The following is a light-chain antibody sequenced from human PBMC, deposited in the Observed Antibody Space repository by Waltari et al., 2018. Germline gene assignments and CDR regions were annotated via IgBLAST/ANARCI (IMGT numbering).Light chain of an antibody. V-gene: IGLV2-11*01. CDR2: EVS. Sequence: QSALTQPRSVSGPPGQSVTISCTGTSSDVGAYHYVPWYQQHPGKAPKLMIYEVSNRPSGISDRFSGSKSGNTAALTISGLQAEDEADYYCCSYAGSYTFAVFGTGTKVTV. CDR1: SSDVGAYHY. CDR3: CSYAGSYTFAV. J-gene: IGLJ1*01.